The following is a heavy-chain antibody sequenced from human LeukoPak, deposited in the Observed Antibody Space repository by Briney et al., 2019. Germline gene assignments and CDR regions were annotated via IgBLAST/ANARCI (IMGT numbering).Heavy chain of an antibody. D-gene: IGHD3-10*01. J-gene: IGHJ6*03. Sequence: GGPLRLSCAASGFTFSDYNMNWVRQVPGKGLESVSYMSRSGDIIYYADSVKGRFTISRDDAKNSLYLQMNSLRAEDTAVYYCARDGITMVRGVIRLYYYYYMDVWGKGTTVTVSS. V-gene: IGHV3-48*01. CDR1: GFTFSDYN. CDR3: ARDGITMVRGVIRLYYYYYMDV. CDR2: MSRSGDII.